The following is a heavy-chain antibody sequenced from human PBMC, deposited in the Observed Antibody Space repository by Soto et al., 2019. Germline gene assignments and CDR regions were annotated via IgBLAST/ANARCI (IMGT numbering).Heavy chain of an antibody. V-gene: IGHV4-34*01. CDR1: GGSFSGYY. CDR2: INHSGST. Sequence: SETLSLTCAVYGGSFSGYYCSWIRQPPWKGLEWIGEINHSGSTNYNPSLKSRVTISVDTSKNQFSLKLSSVTAADTAVYYCASGYYDILTGYYNPGFDPCGQGTFVTVSS. J-gene: IGHJ5*02. CDR3: ASGYYDILTGYYNPGFDP. D-gene: IGHD3-9*01.